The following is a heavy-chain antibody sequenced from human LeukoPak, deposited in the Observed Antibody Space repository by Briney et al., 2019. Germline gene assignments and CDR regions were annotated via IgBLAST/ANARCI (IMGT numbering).Heavy chain of an antibody. Sequence: PSETLSLTCTVSGGSISSNSWSWIRQPPGKGLEWIGYIYYSGSTNYNPSLKSRVTISVDTSKNQFSLKLSSVTAADTAVYYCAREALLWFGELLYDMGNWFDPWGQGTLVTVSS. J-gene: IGHJ5*02. CDR2: IYYSGST. CDR1: GGSISSNS. V-gene: IGHV4-59*12. D-gene: IGHD3-10*01. CDR3: AREALLWFGELLYDMGNWFDP.